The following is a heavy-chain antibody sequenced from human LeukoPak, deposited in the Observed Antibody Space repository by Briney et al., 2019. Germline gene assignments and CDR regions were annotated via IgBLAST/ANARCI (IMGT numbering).Heavy chain of an antibody. D-gene: IGHD3-22*01. V-gene: IGHV1-69*13. CDR1: GGTFSSYA. CDR3: ARDDYDSSGYNGWFDP. J-gene: IGHJ5*02. Sequence: SVKVSCKASGGTFSSYAISWVRQAPGQGLEWMGGIIPIFGTANYAQKFQGRVTITADESTSTAYMELSSLRSEDTAVYYCARDDYDSSGYNGWFDPRGQGTLVTVSS. CDR2: IIPIFGTA.